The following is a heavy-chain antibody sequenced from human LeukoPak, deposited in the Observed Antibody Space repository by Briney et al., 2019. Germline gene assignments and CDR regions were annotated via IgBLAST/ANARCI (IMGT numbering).Heavy chain of an antibody. D-gene: IGHD3-3*01. CDR3: ARSFVVLRFLEWLPDAFDI. J-gene: IGHJ3*02. Sequence: SETLSLTCTVSGGSISSYYWSWIRQPAGKGLEWIGRIYTSGSTNYNPSLKSRVTISVDTSKNQFSLKLSSVTAADTAVYYCARSFVVLRFLEWLPDAFDIWGQGTMVTVSS. V-gene: IGHV4-4*07. CDR2: IYTSGST. CDR1: GGSISSYY.